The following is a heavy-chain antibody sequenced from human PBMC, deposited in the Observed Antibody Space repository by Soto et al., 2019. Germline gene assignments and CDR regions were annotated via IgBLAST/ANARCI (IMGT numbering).Heavy chain of an antibody. J-gene: IGHJ5*02. CDR1: GFVFNGAW. CDR3: ATRARGPPPP. CDR2: IKRGSNVEAT. V-gene: IGHV3-15*07. Sequence: EAQLAESGGTWVKPGGSLRLSCVASGFVFNGAWMNWVRQAPGTGLEWVGRIKRGSNVEATDYAAPVKGRFTISRDDSKNTLYLQMKSLKTRGTSVYYFATRARGPPPPWGQGTLVTVSS. D-gene: IGHD3-16*01.